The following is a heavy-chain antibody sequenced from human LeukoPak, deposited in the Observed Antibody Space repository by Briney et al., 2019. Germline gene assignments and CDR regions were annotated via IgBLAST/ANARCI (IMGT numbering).Heavy chain of an antibody. V-gene: IGHV1-69*17. CDR2: IIPIFGIA. J-gene: IGHJ5*02. Sequence: GSSVKDSCKASRGTFSSYAMSWVRQAPGQGLEWMGGIIPIFGIANYAQKFQGRVTITADKSTSTAYIKLSTLRTEDTAVYYCAILQGFSSSSAWFDPWGQGTLGTVSP. D-gene: IGHD6-6*01. CDR1: RGTFSSYA. CDR3: AILQGFSSSSAWFDP.